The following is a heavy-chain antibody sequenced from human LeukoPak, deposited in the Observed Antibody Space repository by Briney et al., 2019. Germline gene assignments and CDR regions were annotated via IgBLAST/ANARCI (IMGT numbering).Heavy chain of an antibody. V-gene: IGHV3-30*02. Sequence: GGSLRLSCAASGFTFSSCGMHWVRQAPGKGLEWVAFIRYDGGNKNYADSVKGRVTISRDNSKNTLYLQMNSPRAEDTAVYYCAKDSSSWSPHYFDYWGQGTQVTVSS. J-gene: IGHJ4*02. CDR1: GFTFSSCG. CDR2: IRYDGGNK. D-gene: IGHD6-13*01. CDR3: AKDSSSWSPHYFDY.